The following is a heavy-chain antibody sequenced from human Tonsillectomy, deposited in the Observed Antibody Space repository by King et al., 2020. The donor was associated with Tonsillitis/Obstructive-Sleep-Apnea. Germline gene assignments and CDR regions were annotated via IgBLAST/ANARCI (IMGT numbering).Heavy chain of an antibody. Sequence: QVQLQESGPGLVKPSETLSLTCTVSGGSISSYYWSWIRQPPGKGLEWIGFIYYSGSTNYNPSLNSRVTTSVDTSKDQFSLKLSSVTAADTAVYYCARGEGYGGRYFDYWGQGTLVTVSS. CDR1: GGSISSYY. V-gene: IGHV4-59*01. J-gene: IGHJ4*02. CDR2: IYYSGST. D-gene: IGHD4-23*01. CDR3: ARGEGYGGRYFDY.